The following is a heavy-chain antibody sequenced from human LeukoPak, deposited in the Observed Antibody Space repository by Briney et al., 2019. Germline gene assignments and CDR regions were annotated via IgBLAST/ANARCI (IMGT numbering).Heavy chain of an antibody. CDR3: AKPVSSGSYGFDY. V-gene: IGHV3-23*01. Sequence: PGGSLSLSCAASGFTFSSYAMSWVRQAPGKGLEWVSAISGSGGSTYYADSVKGRFTISRDNSKNTLYLQMNSLRAEDTAVYYCAKPVSSGSYGFDYWGQGTLVTVSS. CDR1: GFTFSSYA. CDR2: ISGSGGST. D-gene: IGHD3-10*01. J-gene: IGHJ4*02.